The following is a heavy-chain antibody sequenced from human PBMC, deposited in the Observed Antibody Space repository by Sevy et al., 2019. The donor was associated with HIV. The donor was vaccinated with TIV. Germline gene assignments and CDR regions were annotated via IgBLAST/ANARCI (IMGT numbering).Heavy chain of an antibody. V-gene: IGHV3-48*01. D-gene: IGHD2-8*02. CDR2: ISSRSNNI. Sequence: GGSLRLSCAASGFTFSSYSMNWVRQAPGKGLEWVSYISSRSNNIYYADSVKGRFTISRDDSKNTLYLQMNSLRAEDTALYYCARGTPAFCTGGVCFNWFDPWGQGTLVTVSS. J-gene: IGHJ5*02. CDR1: GFTFSSYS. CDR3: ARGTPAFCTGGVCFNWFDP.